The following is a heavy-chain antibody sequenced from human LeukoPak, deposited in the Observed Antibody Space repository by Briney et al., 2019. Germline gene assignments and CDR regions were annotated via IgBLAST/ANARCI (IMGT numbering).Heavy chain of an antibody. V-gene: IGHV4-34*01. CDR3: ASTNYYDSSSYYYY. CDR1: GGSFSGYY. Sequence: SETLSLTCAVYGGSFSGYYWSWIRQPPGKGLEWIGEINHSGSTNYNPSLKSRVTISVDTSKNQFSLKLSSVTAADTAVYYCASTNYYDSSSYYYYWGQGILVTVSS. CDR2: INHSGST. J-gene: IGHJ4*02. D-gene: IGHD3-22*01.